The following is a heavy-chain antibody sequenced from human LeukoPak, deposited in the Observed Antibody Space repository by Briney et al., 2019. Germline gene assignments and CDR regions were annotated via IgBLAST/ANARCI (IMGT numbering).Heavy chain of an antibody. CDR2: ISNSGTII. J-gene: IGHJ4*02. D-gene: IGHD2-8*01. V-gene: IGHV3-11*04. Sequence: KPGGSLRLSCAASGFTFSDYYISWIRQAPGKGLEWVSYISNSGTIIKYADSVKGRFTISRDNAKNSLYLQMNSLSDEDTAVYYCARDWSPGIYCSEGVCPTHFDFWGQGTLVTVSS. CDR1: GFTFSDYY. CDR3: ARDWSPGIYCSEGVCPTHFDF.